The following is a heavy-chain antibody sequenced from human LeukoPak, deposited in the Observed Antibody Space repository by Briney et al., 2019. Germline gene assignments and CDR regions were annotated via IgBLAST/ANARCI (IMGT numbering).Heavy chain of an antibody. Sequence: GASVKVSCKASGYTFTGYYMHWVRQAPGQGLEWMGWINPNSGGTNYAQKFQGRVTMTRDTSISTAYMELSRLRSDDTAVYYCARVYSSGCWRTRSWSFDYWGQGTLVTVSS. CDR2: INPNSGGT. CDR1: GYTFTGYY. J-gene: IGHJ4*02. CDR3: ARVYSSGCWRTRSWSFDY. D-gene: IGHD6-19*01. V-gene: IGHV1-2*02.